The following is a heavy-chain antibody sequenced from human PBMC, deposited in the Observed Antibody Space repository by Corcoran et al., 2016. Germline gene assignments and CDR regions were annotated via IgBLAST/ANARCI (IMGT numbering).Heavy chain of an antibody. V-gene: IGHV4-34*01. CDR1: GGSFSGYY. CDR3: ARPRRLSEFVL. J-gene: IGHJ2*01. CDR2: INHSGST. Sequence: QVQLQQWGAGLLKPSETLSLTCAVYGGSFSGYYWSWIRQPPGKGLEWIGEINHSGSTNYNPSLKSRVTISVDTSKNQFSLKLSSVTAADTAVYYCARPRRLSEFVLWGRGTLVTVSS.